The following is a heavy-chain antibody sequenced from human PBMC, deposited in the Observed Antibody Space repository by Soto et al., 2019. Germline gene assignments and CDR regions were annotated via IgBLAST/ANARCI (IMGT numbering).Heavy chain of an antibody. CDR3: ARGVGHKPRWGY. CDR2: ISYGTT. D-gene: IGHD2-15*01. V-gene: IGHV4-59*01. Sequence: QVQLQESGPSLVKPSETLTLTCTVSGASISTYFWSWIRQSPGKGLEFIGYISYGTTDYNSSLKSGVSLSVDTAKNQVSLRLKSVTAADTAVYFCARGVGHKPRWGYWGQGTLVPVPS. CDR1: GASISTYF. J-gene: IGHJ4*02.